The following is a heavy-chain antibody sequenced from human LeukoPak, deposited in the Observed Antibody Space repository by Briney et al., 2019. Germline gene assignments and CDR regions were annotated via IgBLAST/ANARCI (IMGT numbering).Heavy chain of an antibody. D-gene: IGHD6-19*01. CDR2: ISGSGGST. CDR3: ASQTYSSGWYYFDY. Sequence: PGGSLRLSCAASGFTFSNAWMSWVRQAPGKGLEWVSAISGSGGSTYYADSVKGRFTISRDNSKNTLYLQMNSLRAEDTAVYYCASQTYSSGWYYFDYWGQGTLVTVSS. J-gene: IGHJ4*02. V-gene: IGHV3-23*01. CDR1: GFTFSNAW.